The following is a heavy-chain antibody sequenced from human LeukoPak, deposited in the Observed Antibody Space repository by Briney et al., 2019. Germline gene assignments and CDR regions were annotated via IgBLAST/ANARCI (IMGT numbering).Heavy chain of an antibody. D-gene: IGHD6-19*01. CDR3: ARDSIFFSSGWHVGPD. V-gene: IGHV3-20*04. CDR1: GFTFDDYG. Sequence: GGSLRLSCAASGFTFDDYGMSWVRQAPGKGLEWVSSINWNGGSTGYADSVKGRFTISRDNAKNSLYLQMNSLRAEDTAVYYCARDSIFFSSGWHVGPDWGQGTLVTVSS. CDR2: INWNGGST. J-gene: IGHJ4*02.